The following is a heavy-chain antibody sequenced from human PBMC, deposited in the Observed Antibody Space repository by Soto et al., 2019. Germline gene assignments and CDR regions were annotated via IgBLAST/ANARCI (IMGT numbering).Heavy chain of an antibody. D-gene: IGHD3-22*01. Sequence: QVQLVQSGPEVKKPGSSVKVSCKASGGTFSSYTISWVRQAPGQGREWMGRIIPILGIANYAQKFQVRVTIPADKSTSTAYMELGSLRSEDTAVYYCARDPYYYDSCGPGVPFDYWGQGTLVTVSS. CDR2: IIPILGIA. CDR3: ARDPYYYDSCGPGVPFDY. V-gene: IGHV1-69*08. J-gene: IGHJ4*02. CDR1: GGTFSSYT.